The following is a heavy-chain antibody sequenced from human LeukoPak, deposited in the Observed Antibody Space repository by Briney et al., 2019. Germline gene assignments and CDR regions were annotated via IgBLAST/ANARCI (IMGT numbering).Heavy chain of an antibody. CDR2: ISSSSSYI. D-gene: IGHD3-3*01. CDR3: ARSGRFLEWLPPSWFDP. Sequence: GGSLRLSCAASGFTFSSYSMNWVRQAPGKGLERVSSISSSSSYIYYADSVKGRFTISRDNAKNSLYLQMNSLRAEDTAVYYCARSGRFLEWLPPSWFDPWGQGTLVTVSS. J-gene: IGHJ5*02. V-gene: IGHV3-21*01. CDR1: GFTFSSYS.